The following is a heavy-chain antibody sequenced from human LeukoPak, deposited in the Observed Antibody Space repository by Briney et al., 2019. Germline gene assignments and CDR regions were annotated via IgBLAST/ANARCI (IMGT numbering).Heavy chain of an antibody. Sequence: PSETLSLTCTVSGGSISSGGYYWSWIRQHPGKGLEWIGYIYYSGSTYYNPSLKSRVTISVDTSKNRFSLKLSSVTAADTAVYYCARDGLDYYDSSGREYFQHWGQGTLVTVSS. J-gene: IGHJ1*01. V-gene: IGHV4-31*03. D-gene: IGHD3-22*01. CDR3: ARDGLDYYDSSGREYFQH. CDR1: GGSISSGGYY. CDR2: IYYSGST.